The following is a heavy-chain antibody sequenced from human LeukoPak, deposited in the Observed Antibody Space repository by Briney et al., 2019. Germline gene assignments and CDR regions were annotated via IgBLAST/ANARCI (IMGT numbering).Heavy chain of an antibody. CDR2: INPNSGGT. J-gene: IGHJ4*02. CDR3: ARAPSGYENYFDY. V-gene: IGHV1-2*02. Sequence: GASVKVSCKASGYTFTGYYMHWVRQAPGQGLEWMGWINPNSGGTNYAQKFQGRVTMTRDTPISTAYMELSRLRSDDTAVYYCARAPSGYENYFDYWGQGTLVTVSS. CDR1: GYTFTGYY. D-gene: IGHD6-25*01.